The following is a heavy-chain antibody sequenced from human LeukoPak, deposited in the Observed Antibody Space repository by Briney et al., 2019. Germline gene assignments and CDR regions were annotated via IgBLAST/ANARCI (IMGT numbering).Heavy chain of an antibody. V-gene: IGHV4-34*01. CDR1: GGSFSGYY. D-gene: IGHD5-18*01. CDR3: AGGSQYSAYNWFDP. CDR2: INHSGST. Sequence: SETLSLTCAVYGGSFSGYYWSWIRQPPGKGLEWIGEINHSGSTNYNPSLKSRVTISVDTSKNQFSLKLSSVTAADTAVYYCAGGSQYSAYNWFDPWGQGTLVTVSS. J-gene: IGHJ5*02.